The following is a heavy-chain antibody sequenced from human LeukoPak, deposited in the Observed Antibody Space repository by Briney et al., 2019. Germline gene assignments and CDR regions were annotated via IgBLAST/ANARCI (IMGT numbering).Heavy chain of an antibody. J-gene: IGHJ5*02. CDR3: ASGGPAASNWFYP. CDR1: GGSISSYY. Sequence: SETLSLTCTVSGGSISSYYWSWIRQPPGKGLEWIGYIYYSGSTNYNPSLKSRVTISVDTSKNQFSLKLSSVTAADTAVYYCASGGPAASNWFYPGGQGTLVTVSS. D-gene: IGHD2-2*01. CDR2: IYYSGST. V-gene: IGHV4-59*01.